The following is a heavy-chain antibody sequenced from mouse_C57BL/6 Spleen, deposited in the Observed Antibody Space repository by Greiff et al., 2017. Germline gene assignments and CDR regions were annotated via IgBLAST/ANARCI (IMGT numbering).Heavy chain of an antibody. Sequence: QVQLKESGAELVKPGASVKISCKASGYAFSSYWMNWVKQRPGKGLEWIGQIYPGDGDTNYNGKFKGKATLTADKSSSTAYMQLSSLTSEDSAVYFCARKSSYEGNYFDYWGQGTTLTVSS. CDR1: GYAFSSYW. J-gene: IGHJ2*01. CDR2: IYPGDGDT. CDR3: ARKSSYEGNYFDY. D-gene: IGHD1-1*01. V-gene: IGHV1-80*01.